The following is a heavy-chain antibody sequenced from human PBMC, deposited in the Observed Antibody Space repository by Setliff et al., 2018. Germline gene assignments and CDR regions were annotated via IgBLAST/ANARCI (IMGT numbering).Heavy chain of an antibody. V-gene: IGHV1-69*13. D-gene: IGHD3-16*01. CDR2: FIPILGAT. CDR1: GGTFRTYE. Sequence: SVKVSCKASGGTFRTYEINWVRQAPGQGLEWMGRFIPILGATNYAQNFQGRVTITADESTSTGYMELRSLRSDDTAVYYCARELRSPYWHLDSWGQGTQVTVSS. J-gene: IGHJ5*01. CDR3: ARELRSPYWHLDS.